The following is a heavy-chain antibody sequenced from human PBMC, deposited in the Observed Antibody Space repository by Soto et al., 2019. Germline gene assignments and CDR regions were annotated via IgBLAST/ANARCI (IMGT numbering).Heavy chain of an antibody. CDR3: ARDRGSGWFVY. Sequence: GSSVKVSCKASGYTFASYCISWVRQAPGQGLEWMGWISAYNGNTNYAQKFQGRVTMTTDTSTSTAYMELRSLRSDDTAVYYCARDRGSGWFVYWGQGTRVTVSS. J-gene: IGHJ4*02. CDR2: ISAYNGNT. CDR1: GYTFASYC. V-gene: IGHV1-18*01. D-gene: IGHD6-19*01.